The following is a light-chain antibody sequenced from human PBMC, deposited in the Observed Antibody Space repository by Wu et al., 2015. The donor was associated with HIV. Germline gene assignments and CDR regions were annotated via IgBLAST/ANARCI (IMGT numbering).Light chain of an antibody. CDR2: KAS. V-gene: IGKV1-5*03. CDR3: QQSDRTSQT. J-gene: IGKJ2*01. Sequence: DIQMTQSPSTLSTSVGDRVTITCRASQSISSWLAWYQQKPGKAPKLLIYKASSLESGVPSRFSGSGSAPNFTLTISSLQPEDFAIYYCQQSDRTSQTFGQGTRL. CDR1: QSISSW.